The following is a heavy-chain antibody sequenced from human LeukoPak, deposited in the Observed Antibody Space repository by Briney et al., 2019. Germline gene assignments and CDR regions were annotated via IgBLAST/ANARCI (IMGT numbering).Heavy chain of an antibody. J-gene: IGHJ4*02. CDR1: GGSFSGYY. Sequence: SETLSLTCAVYGGSFSGYYWSWIRQPPGKGLEWIGEINHSGSTNYNPSLKSRVTISVDTSKNQFSLKLSSVTAADAAVCYCASTLRSDSSSYAYWGQGTLVTVSS. V-gene: IGHV4-34*01. CDR3: ASTLRSDSSSYAY. D-gene: IGHD6-6*01. CDR2: INHSGST.